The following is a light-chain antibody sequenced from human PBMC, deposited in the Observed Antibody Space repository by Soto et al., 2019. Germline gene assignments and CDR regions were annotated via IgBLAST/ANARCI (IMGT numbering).Light chain of an antibody. CDR2: DVS. Sequence: QSALTQPASVSGSPGQSITISCTGTSSDAGAYNYVSWYQQHPGKAPKLMIYDVSNRPSGVSNRFSGSKSGNTASLTISGLQAEDEADYYCSSYTSSSTLVFGGGTQLTVL. CDR3: SSYTSSSTLV. J-gene: IGLJ2*01. CDR1: SSDAGAYNY. V-gene: IGLV2-14*01.